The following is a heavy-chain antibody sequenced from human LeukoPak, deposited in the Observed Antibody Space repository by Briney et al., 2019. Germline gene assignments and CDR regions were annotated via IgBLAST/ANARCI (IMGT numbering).Heavy chain of an antibody. Sequence: GGSLRLSCAASGFTFSSYAMSWVRQAPGKGLEWVSAISGSGGSTYYADSVKGRFTISRDNSKNTLYLQMNSLRAEDTAVYYCAKDRDRGDVYCSGGSCYSGAFDYWGQGTLVTVSS. D-gene: IGHD2-15*01. J-gene: IGHJ4*02. CDR3: AKDRDRGDVYCSGGSCYSGAFDY. CDR2: ISGSGGST. V-gene: IGHV3-23*01. CDR1: GFTFSSYA.